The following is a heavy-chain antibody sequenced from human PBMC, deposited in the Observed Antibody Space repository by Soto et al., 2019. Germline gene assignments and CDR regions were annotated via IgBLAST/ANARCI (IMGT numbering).Heavy chain of an antibody. V-gene: IGHV4-34*10. CDR1: GGFLCDSY. D-gene: IGHD1-1*01. J-gene: IGHJ4*02. Sequence: SLTLSLTSAVYGGFLCDSYWTWIRQPPGKGLEWIGEINHVGGTNYNPSLTSRVTMSVDTSKNQFSLNLYSVTATDTAVYYCARYLSFGGTTDRLFDNWGQGTLVTVSS. CDR2: INHVGGT. CDR3: ARYLSFGGTTDRLFDN.